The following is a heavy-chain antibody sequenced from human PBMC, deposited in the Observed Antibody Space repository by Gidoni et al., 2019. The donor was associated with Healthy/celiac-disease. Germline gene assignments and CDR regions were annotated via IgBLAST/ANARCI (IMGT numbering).Heavy chain of an antibody. CDR2: ISGSGVRN. J-gene: IGHJ6*02. Sequence: EVQLLESGGGLVQPGGSLRLSCAASGFTFSSYAMSWVRQAPGKGREWVEAISGSGVRNNYADYVKVRFTISSDNSKNTLYLQMNSLRAEDTAVYYCAKQQLARYYYYGMDVWGQGTTVTVSS. D-gene: IGHD6-6*01. V-gene: IGHV3-23*01. CDR1: GFTFSSYA. CDR3: AKQQLARYYYYGMDV.